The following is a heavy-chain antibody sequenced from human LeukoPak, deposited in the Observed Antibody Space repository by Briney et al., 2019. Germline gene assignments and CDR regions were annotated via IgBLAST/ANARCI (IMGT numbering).Heavy chain of an antibody. V-gene: IGHV3-21*01. CDR2: ISSSSSYI. Sequence: GGSLRLSCAASGFTFSSYSMNWVRQAPGKGLEWVSSISSSSSYIYYADSVKGRFTISRDNAKNSLYLQMNSLRAEDTAVYYCVSPYASGWPDPFDSWGQGTLVTVSS. J-gene: IGHJ4*02. D-gene: IGHD6-19*01. CDR1: GFTFSSYS. CDR3: VSPYASGWPDPFDS.